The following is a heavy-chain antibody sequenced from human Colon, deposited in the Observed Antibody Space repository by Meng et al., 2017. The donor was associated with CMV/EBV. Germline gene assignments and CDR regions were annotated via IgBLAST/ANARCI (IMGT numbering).Heavy chain of an antibody. V-gene: IGHV3-9*01. J-gene: IGHJ6*02. D-gene: IGHD1-26*01. CDR2: INWNSDSE. Sequence: GGSLRLSCEASGFTFENYAMHWVRQVPGKGLEWVAGINWNSDSEDYGESVKGRFTISRDNAKNSLYLQMNSLTPEDTALYYCARDTGAYYNANYYYYYAMDFWGQGTTVTVSS. CDR3: ARDTGAYYNANYYYYYAMDF. CDR1: GFTFENYA.